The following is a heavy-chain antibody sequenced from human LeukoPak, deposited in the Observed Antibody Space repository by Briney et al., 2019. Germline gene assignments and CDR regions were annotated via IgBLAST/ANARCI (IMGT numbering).Heavy chain of an antibody. CDR2: IYTSGST. V-gene: IGHV4-4*09. Sequence: SETLSLTCTVSGGSISSYYWSWIRQPPGKGLEWIVYIYTSGSTNYNPSLKSRVTISVDTSKNQFSLKLSSVTAADTAVYYCARHARAAGPSYFDYWGQGTLVTVSS. J-gene: IGHJ4*02. D-gene: IGHD6-13*01. CDR1: GGSISSYY. CDR3: ARHARAAGPSYFDY.